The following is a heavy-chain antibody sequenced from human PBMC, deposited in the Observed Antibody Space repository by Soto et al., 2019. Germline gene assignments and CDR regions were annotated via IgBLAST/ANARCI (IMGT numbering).Heavy chain of an antibody. Sequence: QMHLQESGPGQVKPSETLSLTCTVSGGSISDTNYHWGWIRRPPGRGLEWIGSIFYSGSTDYNPSLRSRLTISVDTSKNQFSLRLNSVTAADTAVYYCARRRGTYSPLDYWGQGTLVTVSS. CDR1: GGSISDTNYH. J-gene: IGHJ4*02. V-gene: IGHV4-39*01. CDR3: ARRRGTYSPLDY. CDR2: IFYSGST. D-gene: IGHD3-10*01.